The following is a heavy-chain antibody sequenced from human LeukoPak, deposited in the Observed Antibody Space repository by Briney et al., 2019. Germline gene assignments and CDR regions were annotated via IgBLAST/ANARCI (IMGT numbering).Heavy chain of an antibody. J-gene: IGHJ4*02. Sequence: GGSLRLSCAASGFTFSSYGMSWVRQAPGKGLEWVSAISGSGGSTYYADSVKGRFTISRDNAKNSLYLQMNSLRAEDTAVYYCARDVTRGYYDILTGYYGVDYWGQGTLVTVSS. CDR3: ARDVTRGYYDILTGYYGVDY. V-gene: IGHV3-23*01. CDR1: GFTFSSYG. D-gene: IGHD3-9*01. CDR2: ISGSGGST.